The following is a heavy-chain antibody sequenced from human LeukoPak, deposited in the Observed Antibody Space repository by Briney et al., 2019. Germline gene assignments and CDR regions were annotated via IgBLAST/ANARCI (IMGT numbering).Heavy chain of an antibody. CDR2: ISSSSSYI. Sequence: GGSLRLSRAASGFTFSSYSMNWVRQAPGKGLEWVSSISSSSSYIYYADSVKGRFTISRDNAKNSLYLQMNSLRAEDTAVYYCARGPAAAGTDAFDIWGQGTMVTVSS. CDR1: GFTFSSYS. CDR3: ARGPAAAGTDAFDI. J-gene: IGHJ3*02. V-gene: IGHV3-21*01. D-gene: IGHD6-13*01.